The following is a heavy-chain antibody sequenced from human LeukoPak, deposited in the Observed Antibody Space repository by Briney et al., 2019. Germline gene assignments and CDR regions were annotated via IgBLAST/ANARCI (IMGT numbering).Heavy chain of an antibody. Sequence: GGSLRLSCVASGFDFIDYDMHWVRQVIGKGLEWVSAIGIRGDTHYSGSVKGRFTISRENAESSLYLQMNSLRAEDTAVYYCARGGIQVSGIDEFDYWGQGTLVTVSS. CDR2: IGIRGDT. J-gene: IGHJ4*02. CDR3: ARGGIQVSGIDEFDY. CDR1: GFDFIDYD. V-gene: IGHV3-13*01. D-gene: IGHD6-19*01.